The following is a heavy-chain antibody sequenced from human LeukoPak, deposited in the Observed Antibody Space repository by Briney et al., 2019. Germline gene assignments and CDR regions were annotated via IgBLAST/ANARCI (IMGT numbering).Heavy chain of an antibody. V-gene: IGHV3-23*01. D-gene: IGHD1-7*01. CDR1: GFTFSSYA. J-gene: IGHJ4*02. Sequence: GGSLRLSCAASGFTFSSYAMSWVRQAPGKGLEWVSAISGSGGSTYYADSVKGRFTISRDNSKNTLYLQVNSLRAEDTAVYYCAKGGGYNWNYGHYWGQGTLVTVSS. CDR3: AKGGGYNWNYGHY. CDR2: ISGSGGST.